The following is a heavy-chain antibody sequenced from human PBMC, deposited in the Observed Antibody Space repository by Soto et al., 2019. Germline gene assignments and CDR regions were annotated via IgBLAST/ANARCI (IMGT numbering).Heavy chain of an antibody. Sequence: QVQLVQSGAEVKKPGSSVKVSCKASGGTFSSYTISWVRQAPGQGLEWMGRIIPILGIANYAQKLRGRVTITEDKYKSTASMELSSLRCEDTGVYYSARATQSITGTSGGYWFDPWGQGTLVTVSS. V-gene: IGHV1-69*02. CDR1: GGTFSSYT. CDR2: IIPILGIA. J-gene: IGHJ5*02. CDR3: ARATQSITGTSGGYWFDP. D-gene: IGHD1-20*01.